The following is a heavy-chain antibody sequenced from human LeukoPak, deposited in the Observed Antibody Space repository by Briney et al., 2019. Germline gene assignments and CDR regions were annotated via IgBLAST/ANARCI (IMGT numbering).Heavy chain of an antibody. J-gene: IGHJ4*02. CDR2: IGYNSATT. CDR3: ATLLNLPFDY. CDR1: RFSFSNNA. V-gene: IGHV3-23*01. Sequence: GGSLRLSCAASRFSFSNNAMSWVRQAPGKGLEWVSTIGYNSATTYYADSAEGRFTVSRDNSKNTLYLQMNSLRAEDTAVYYCATLLNLPFDYWGQGTLVTVSS. D-gene: IGHD3-10*01.